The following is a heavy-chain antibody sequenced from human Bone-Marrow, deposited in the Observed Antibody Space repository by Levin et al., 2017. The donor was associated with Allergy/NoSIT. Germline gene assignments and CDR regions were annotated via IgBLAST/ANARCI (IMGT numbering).Heavy chain of an antibody. CDR1: GGSISSSSYY. CDR2: IYYSGST. CDR3: ARDRTMVRGVIGY. D-gene: IGHD3-10*01. J-gene: IGHJ4*02. Sequence: SQTLSLTCTVSGGSISSSSYYWGWIRQPPGKGLEWIGSIYYSGSTYYNPSLKSRVTISVDTSKNQFSLKLSSVTAADTAVYYCARDRTMVRGVIGYWGQGTLVTVSS. V-gene: IGHV4-39*07.